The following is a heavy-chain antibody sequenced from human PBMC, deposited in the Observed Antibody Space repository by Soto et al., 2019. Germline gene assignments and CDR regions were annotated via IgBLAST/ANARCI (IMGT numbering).Heavy chain of an antibody. CDR3: ATALYSSAWYRGMEV. J-gene: IGHJ6*01. D-gene: IGHD6-19*01. Sequence: PVGSLRLSCAASGFTFSIYAMSWVRHSPGKWLEWVSIISGSGGSTYYADSVKGQFTISRDNSKNTLYLQMNSLRAEDTAVYYCATALYSSAWYRGMEVLGEGTTVKVS. CDR1: GFTFSIYA. V-gene: IGHV3-23*01. CDR2: ISGSGGST.